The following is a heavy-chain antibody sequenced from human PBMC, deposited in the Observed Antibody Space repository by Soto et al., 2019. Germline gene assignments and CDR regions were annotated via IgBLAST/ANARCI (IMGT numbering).Heavy chain of an antibody. J-gene: IGHJ4*02. CDR2: ISGSGGYT. V-gene: IGHV3-23*01. D-gene: IGHD4-4*01. CDR3: AKEMTTLTVLDS. CDR1: GFTFSSYD. Sequence: GGSLRLSCAASGFTFSSYDMSWVRQAPGKGLEWVSAISGSGGYTYYADSVKGRFTISRDNSKNTLYLQMNSLRAEDTAAYYCAKEMTTLTVLDSWGQGTLVTVSS.